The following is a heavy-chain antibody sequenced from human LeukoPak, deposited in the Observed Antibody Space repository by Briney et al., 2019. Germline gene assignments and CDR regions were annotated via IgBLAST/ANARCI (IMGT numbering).Heavy chain of an antibody. D-gene: IGHD2-8*01. J-gene: IGHJ5*02. CDR3: ATGAFCTNGVCSDP. CDR2: MNPSSGNT. CDR1: GYTFTSYD. V-gene: IGHV1-8*01. Sequence: ASVKVSCKASGYTFTSYDINWVRQATGQGLEWMGWMNPSSGNTGYAQKFQGRVTMTRNTSISTAYMELSSLRSEDTAVYYCATGAFCTNGVCSDPWGQGTLVTVSS.